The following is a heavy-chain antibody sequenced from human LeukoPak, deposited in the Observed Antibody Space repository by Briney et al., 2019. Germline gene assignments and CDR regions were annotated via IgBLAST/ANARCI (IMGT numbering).Heavy chain of an antibody. CDR1: GGSISTSSDY. D-gene: IGHD6-13*01. Sequence: SETLSLTCTVSGGSISTSSDYWGWIRQPPGKGLEWIGSLYYSGSTYYKPSLKSRVTMSLGTSKNQFSLKLSSVTAADTAVYYCARHIAAAGMNYYYYYMDVWGKGTTVTVSS. CDR2: LYYSGST. CDR3: ARHIAAAGMNYYYYYMDV. V-gene: IGHV4-39*07. J-gene: IGHJ6*03.